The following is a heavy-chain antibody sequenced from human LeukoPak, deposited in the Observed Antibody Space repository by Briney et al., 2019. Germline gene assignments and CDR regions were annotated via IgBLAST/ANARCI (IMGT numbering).Heavy chain of an antibody. CDR3: AREGYYDSSGYYASGDY. D-gene: IGHD3-22*01. J-gene: IGHJ4*02. Sequence: PGGSLRLSCAASGFTFSSYEMNWVRQAPGKGLEWVSYISSSGSTIYYADSVKGRFTISRDNAKNSLYLQMNSLRAEDTALYYCAREGYYDSSGYYASGDYWGQGTLVTVSS. CDR1: GFTFSSYE. CDR2: ISSSGSTI. V-gene: IGHV3-48*03.